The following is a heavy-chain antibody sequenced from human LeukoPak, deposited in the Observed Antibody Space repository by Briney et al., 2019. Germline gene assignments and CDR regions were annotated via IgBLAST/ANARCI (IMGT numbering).Heavy chain of an antibody. CDR2: ISGSGGST. CDR1: GFTFSSYA. D-gene: IGHD6-19*01. V-gene: IGHV3-23*01. CDR3: AKGVFSSGWYKGAFDI. J-gene: IGHJ3*02. Sequence: PGGSLRLSCAASGFTFSSYAMSWVRQAPGKGLEWVSAISGSGGSTYYADSVKGRFTISRDNSKNTLYLQMNSLRAEDTAVYYCAKGVFSSGWYKGAFDIWGQGTMVTVS.